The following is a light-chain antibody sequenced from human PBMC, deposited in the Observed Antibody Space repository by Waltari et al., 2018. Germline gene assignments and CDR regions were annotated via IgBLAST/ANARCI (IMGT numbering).Light chain of an antibody. CDR1: QRVNTN. J-gene: IGKJ4*01. Sequence: VVTQSPATLSVSLGQTVTLSCRASQRVNTNLAWYQQKPGQAPRLLIFAASTRAPGIPSRFGGSGSGTEFTLTITSLQFEDVGVYFCQQYHKWPPGGFGGGTKVEIE. CDR2: AAS. CDR3: QQYHKWPPGG. V-gene: IGKV3-15*01.